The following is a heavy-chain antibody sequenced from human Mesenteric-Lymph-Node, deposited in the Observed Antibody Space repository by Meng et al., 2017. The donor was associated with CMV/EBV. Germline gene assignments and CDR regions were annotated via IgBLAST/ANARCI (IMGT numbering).Heavy chain of an antibody. D-gene: IGHD6-13*01. Sequence: GESLKISCEASGFTFNDYYMNWIRQAPGKGLEWVAYITSSGRAMKYADSVKGRVTISRDNAKNSLYLQMNSLRAEDTAVYYCARIAYSSTWYLDYWGQGTLVTVSS. CDR3: ARIAYSSTWYLDY. CDR1: GFTFNDYY. J-gene: IGHJ4*02. V-gene: IGHV3-11*04. CDR2: ITSSGRAM.